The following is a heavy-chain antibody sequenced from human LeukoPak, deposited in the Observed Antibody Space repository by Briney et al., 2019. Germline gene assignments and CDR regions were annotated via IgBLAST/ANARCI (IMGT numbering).Heavy chain of an antibody. D-gene: IGHD3-22*01. CDR3: ARGYYDSSGYYPNWFDP. J-gene: IGHJ5*02. CDR1: GYTFTSYD. CDR2: MNPNSGNT. Sequence: ASVKVSCKDSGYTFTSYDINWVRQATGQGLEWMGWMNPNSGNTGYAQKFQGRVTMTRNTSISTAYMELSSLRSEDTAVYYCARGYYDSSGYYPNWFDPWGQGTLVTVSS. V-gene: IGHV1-8*01.